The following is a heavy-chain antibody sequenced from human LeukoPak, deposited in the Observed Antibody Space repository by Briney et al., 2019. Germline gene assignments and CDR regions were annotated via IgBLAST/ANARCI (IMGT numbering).Heavy chain of an antibody. J-gene: IGHJ3*02. CDR1: RFTFSSYS. Sequence: GGSLRLSCVASRFTFSSYSMNWVRQAPGKGLEWVASISSSISYIYYADLVKGRFTISRDNAKNSLYLQMNSLRAEDTAVYYCARDTEGLSDIWGQGTMVTVSS. V-gene: IGHV3-21*01. CDR2: ISSSISYI. CDR3: ARDTEGLSDI. D-gene: IGHD3-16*01.